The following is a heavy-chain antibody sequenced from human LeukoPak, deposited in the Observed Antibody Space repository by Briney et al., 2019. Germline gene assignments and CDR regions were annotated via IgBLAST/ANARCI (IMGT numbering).Heavy chain of an antibody. CDR1: GYTLTELS. Sequence: ASVKVSCKVSGYTLTELSMHWVRQAPGKGLEWMGGFDPEDGETIYAQKFQGRVTMTEVTSTDTAYMELSSLRSEDTAVYYCATGLERVVVAATPFDYWGQGTLVTVSS. CDR3: ATGLERVVVAATPFDY. CDR2: FDPEDGET. J-gene: IGHJ4*02. V-gene: IGHV1-24*01. D-gene: IGHD2-15*01.